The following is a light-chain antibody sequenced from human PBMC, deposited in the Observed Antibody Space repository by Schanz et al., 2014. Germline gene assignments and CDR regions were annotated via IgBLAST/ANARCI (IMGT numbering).Light chain of an antibody. CDR1: QSVSSGY. CDR3: QQYATSPQT. J-gene: IGKJ1*01. CDR2: GAS. Sequence: VLTQSPGTLSLSPGERAALSCRASQSVSSGYLAWYQQKPGQAPRLLIYGASSRATGIPDRFTGSGSGTDFTLTISRLEPEDFAVYYCQQYATSPQTFGQGTKVEVK. V-gene: IGKV3-20*01.